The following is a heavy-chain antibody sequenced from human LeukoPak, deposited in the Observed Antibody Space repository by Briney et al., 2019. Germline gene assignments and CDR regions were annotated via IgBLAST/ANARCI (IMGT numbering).Heavy chain of an antibody. CDR3: AREYYASGTHFDY. CDR1: GDSISSLYW. Sequence: SGTLSLTCAVSGDSISSLYWWSWVRQPPGKGLEWIGEIYHTGITNYNPSLTSRVSMSVDKSKNQFSLNLSSVTAADAAVYYCAREYYASGTHFDYWGQGTLVTVSS. J-gene: IGHJ4*02. D-gene: IGHD3-10*01. CDR2: IYHTGIT. V-gene: IGHV4-4*02.